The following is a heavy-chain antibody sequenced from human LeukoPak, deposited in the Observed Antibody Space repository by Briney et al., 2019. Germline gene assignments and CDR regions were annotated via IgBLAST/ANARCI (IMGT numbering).Heavy chain of an antibody. CDR2: IKISGGLS. D-gene: IGHD5-18*01. CDR1: GGTFSSYA. Sequence: ASVKVSCKASGGTFSSYAISWVRQAPGQGLEWMGIIKISGGLSTYAQMFQGRVTMTRDTSTRTVYMEMSSLTSEDTALYYCAREREDSYYFDYWGQGTLVTVSS. J-gene: IGHJ4*02. V-gene: IGHV1-46*01. CDR3: AREREDSYYFDY.